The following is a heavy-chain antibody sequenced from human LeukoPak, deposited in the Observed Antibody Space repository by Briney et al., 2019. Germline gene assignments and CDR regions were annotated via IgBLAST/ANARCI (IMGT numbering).Heavy chain of an antibody. CDR3: AMHHYYDILAGYYIGWFDP. V-gene: IGHV4-59*01. CDR1: GGSISSYY. Sequence: SETLSLTCTVSGGSISSYYWSWIRQPPGKGLEWIGYIYYIGSTNYNPSLKSRVTISVDTSKNQFSLKLSSVTAADTAVYYCAMHHYYDILAGYYIGWFDPWGQGSLVTVPS. J-gene: IGHJ5*02. CDR2: IYYIGST. D-gene: IGHD3-9*01.